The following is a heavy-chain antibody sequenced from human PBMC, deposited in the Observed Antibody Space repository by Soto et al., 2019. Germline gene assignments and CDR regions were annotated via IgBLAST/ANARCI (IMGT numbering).Heavy chain of an antibody. V-gene: IGHV4-30-4*01. CDR1: GGSISSGDYY. CDR3: SRAWVTTIWYFDL. J-gene: IGHJ2*01. Sequence: QVQLQESGPGLVKPSQSLSLTCTVSGGSISSGDYYWSWIRQPPGKGLEWIGYIYYSGSTYYNPSLKSRVTILVDTSKNQFSLKLSSVTAADTAVYYCSRAWVTTIWYFDLWGRGTLVTVSS. CDR2: IYYSGST. D-gene: IGHD4-17*01.